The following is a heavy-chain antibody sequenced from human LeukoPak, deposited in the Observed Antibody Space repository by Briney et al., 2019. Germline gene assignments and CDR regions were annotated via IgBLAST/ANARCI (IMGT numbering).Heavy chain of an antibody. Sequence: GESLKISCKGSGYSFTSYWIAWVRQLPGKGLEWMGIIYPGASAPRYSPSFQAQVTISADKSISTASLQWRSLQASDTAMYYCARPAYDSGSYYKDWGQGTLVTVSS. CDR2: IYPGASAP. D-gene: IGHD3-10*01. CDR1: GYSFTSYW. CDR3: ARPAYDSGSYYKD. V-gene: IGHV5-51*01. J-gene: IGHJ4*02.